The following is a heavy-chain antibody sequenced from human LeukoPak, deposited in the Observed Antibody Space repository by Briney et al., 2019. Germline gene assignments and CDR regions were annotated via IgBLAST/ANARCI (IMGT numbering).Heavy chain of an antibody. J-gene: IGHJ6*03. CDR2: INTHNGDT. V-gene: IGHV1-18*01. D-gene: IGHD2-2*03. CDR3: ARDGYRLSGYFYYMDV. CDR1: RYPFTSYG. Sequence: ASVKVSCKASRYPFTSYGISWVRQAPGQGLEWMGWINTHNGDTNYAQKLQGRVTMTTDTSTSTAYMELRSLRSDDTAVYYCARDGYRLSGYFYYMDVWGKGTTVTVSS.